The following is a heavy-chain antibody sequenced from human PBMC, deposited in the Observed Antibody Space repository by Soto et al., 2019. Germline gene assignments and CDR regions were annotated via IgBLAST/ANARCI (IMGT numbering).Heavy chain of an antibody. CDR2: VNPEGTIT. D-gene: IGHD3-9*01. CDR1: GYTFSHYW. J-gene: IGHJ4*02. Sequence: PGGSLRLSCAPSGYTFSHYWMHWVCQARGNGQVWVSRVNPEGTITTYADSVKGRFTICRDNSENPLYLHMNRLGVEATAAYSRPYDTFRDKDFWGQRPPVAVAS. V-gene: IGHV3-74*01. CDR3: PYDTFRDKDF.